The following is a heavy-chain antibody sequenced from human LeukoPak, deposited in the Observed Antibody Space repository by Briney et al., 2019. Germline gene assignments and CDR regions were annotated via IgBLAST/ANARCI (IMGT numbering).Heavy chain of an antibody. CDR2: IRYDGSNK. CDR3: AKELGWYSSSWFFDY. J-gene: IGHJ4*02. V-gene: IGHV3-30*02. D-gene: IGHD6-13*01. CDR1: GFTVSSNY. Sequence: GGSLRLSCAASGFTVSSNYMSWVRQAPGKGLEWVAFIRYDGSNKYYADSVKGRFTISRDNSKNTLYLQMNSLRAEDTAVYYCAKELGWYSSSWFFDYWGQGTLVTVSS.